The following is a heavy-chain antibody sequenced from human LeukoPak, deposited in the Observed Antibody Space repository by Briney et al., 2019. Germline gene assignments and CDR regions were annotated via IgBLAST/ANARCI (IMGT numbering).Heavy chain of an antibody. CDR1: GFTFSAYS. CDR3: ARDVWTGVAVSDY. CDR2: ISSSSTYI. D-gene: IGHD6-19*01. V-gene: IGHV3-21*01. J-gene: IGHJ4*02. Sequence: GGSLRLSCAASGFTFSAYSMNWVCQAPGKGLEWVSYISSSSTYIYYADSVKGRFTVSRDNAKNSLYLQMDSLRADDTAVYYCARDVWTGVAVSDYWGQGTLVTVSS.